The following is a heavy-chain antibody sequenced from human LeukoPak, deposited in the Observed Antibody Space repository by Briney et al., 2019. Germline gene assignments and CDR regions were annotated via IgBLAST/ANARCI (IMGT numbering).Heavy chain of an antibody. D-gene: IGHD5-18*01. CDR1: GGSISSSSYY. V-gene: IGHV4-39*02. CDR3: AREGQLWYDFDY. J-gene: IGHJ4*02. Sequence: PSETLSLTCTVSGGSISSSSYYWGWIRQPPGKGLEWIGSIYYSGSTYYNPSLKSRVTISVDTSKNQFSLKLSSVTAADTAVYYCAREGQLWYDFDYWGQGTLVTVSS. CDR2: IYYSGST.